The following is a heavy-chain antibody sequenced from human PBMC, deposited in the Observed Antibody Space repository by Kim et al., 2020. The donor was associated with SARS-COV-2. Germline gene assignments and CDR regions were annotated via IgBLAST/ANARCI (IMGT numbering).Heavy chain of an antibody. Sequence: SETLSLTCAVYGGSFSGYYWSWIRQPPGKGLEWIGEINHSGSTNYNPSLKSRVTISVDTSKNQFSLKLSSVTAADTAVYYCARVRTDGSGSYYARYYYYYGMDVCGQGTTVTVSS. V-gene: IGHV4-34*01. J-gene: IGHJ6*02. CDR1: GGSFSGYY. CDR3: ARVRTDGSGSYYARYYYYYGMDV. CDR2: INHSGST. D-gene: IGHD3-10*01.